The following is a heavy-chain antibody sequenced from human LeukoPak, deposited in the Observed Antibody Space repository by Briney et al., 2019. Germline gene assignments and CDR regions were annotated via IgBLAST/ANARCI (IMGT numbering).Heavy chain of an antibody. V-gene: IGHV1-8*01. CDR2: MNPNSGNT. Sequence: ASVKVSCKASGYTFTSYDTNWVRQATGQGLEWMGWMNPNSGNTGYAQKFQGRVTMTRNTSISTAYMELSSLRSEDTAVYYCARRKWAAVAGTLRGYWFDPWGQGTLVTVSS. CDR1: GYTFTSYD. CDR3: ARRKWAAVAGTLRGYWFDP. D-gene: IGHD6-19*01. J-gene: IGHJ5*02.